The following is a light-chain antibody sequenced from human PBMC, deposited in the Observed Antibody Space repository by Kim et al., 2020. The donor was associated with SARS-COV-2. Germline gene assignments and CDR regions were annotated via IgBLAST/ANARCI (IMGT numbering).Light chain of an antibody. CDR1: SLRRYY. J-gene: IGLJ3*02. CDR3: NSRDSSGNHWV. CDR2: GTN. Sequence: ASGQTVGITCKGDSLRRYYASWYQLKPGQAPVLVIYGTNNRPSGIPARFSGSRSGNTASLTITGAQAEDEADYYCNSRDSSGNHWVFGGGTQLTVL. V-gene: IGLV3-19*01.